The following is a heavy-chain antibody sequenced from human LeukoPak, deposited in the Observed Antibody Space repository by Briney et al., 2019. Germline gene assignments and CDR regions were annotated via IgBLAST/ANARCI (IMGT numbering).Heavy chain of an antibody. V-gene: IGHV4-4*07. CDR3: ARDGVYCSSTSCYPLYYMDV. Sequence: PSEILSLTCTVSGGSISSYYWSWIRQPAGKGLEWIGRIYTSGSTNYNPSLKSRVTMSVDTSKNQFSLKLSSVTAADTAVYYCARDGVYCSSTSCYPLYYMDVWGKGTTVTVSS. D-gene: IGHD2-2*01. J-gene: IGHJ6*03. CDR2: IYTSGST. CDR1: GGSISSYY.